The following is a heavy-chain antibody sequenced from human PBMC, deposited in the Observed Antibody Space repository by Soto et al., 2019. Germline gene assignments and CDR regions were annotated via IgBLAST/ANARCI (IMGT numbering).Heavy chain of an antibody. CDR2: IFYSGST. V-gene: IGHV4-59*08. CDR3: ARHESNSGPDD. CDR1: GGSISSYY. J-gene: IGHJ4*02. Sequence: SETLSLTCTVSGGSISSYYWSWIRQPPGKGLEYIGYIFYSGSTNYIPSLKSRVTISVDMSKNKFSLRLSSVTAADTAVYYCARHESNSGPDDWGQGTLVTVS.